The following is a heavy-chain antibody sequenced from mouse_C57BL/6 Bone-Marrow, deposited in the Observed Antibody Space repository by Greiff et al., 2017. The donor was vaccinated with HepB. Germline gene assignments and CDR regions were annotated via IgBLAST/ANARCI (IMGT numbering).Heavy chain of an antibody. CDR1: GYTFPSYW. D-gene: IGHD1-1*01. V-gene: IGHV1-69*01. CDR2: IDPSDSYT. Sequence: QVQLQQPGAELVMPGASVKLSCKASGYTFPSYWMHWVKQRPGQGLEWIGEIDPSDSYTNYNQKFKGKSTLTVDKSSSTAYMQLSSLTSEDSAVYYCARRLLRSPWYFDVWGTGTTVTVSS. CDR3: ARRLLRSPWYFDV. J-gene: IGHJ1*03.